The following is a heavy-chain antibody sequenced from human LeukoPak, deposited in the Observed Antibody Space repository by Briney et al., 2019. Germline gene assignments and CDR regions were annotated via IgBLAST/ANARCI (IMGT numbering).Heavy chain of an antibody. CDR2: INPSGGST. D-gene: IGHD3-10*01. V-gene: IGHV1-46*01. J-gene: IGHJ6*02. CDR3: ARDTLVRITMVRGVHYGMDV. CDR1: GYTFTSCY. Sequence: ASVKVSCKASGYTFTSCYMHWVRQAPGQGLEWMGIINPSGGSTSYAQKFQGRVTMTRDTSTSTVYMELSSLRSEDTAVYYCARDTLVRITMVRGVHYGMDVWGQGTTVTVSS.